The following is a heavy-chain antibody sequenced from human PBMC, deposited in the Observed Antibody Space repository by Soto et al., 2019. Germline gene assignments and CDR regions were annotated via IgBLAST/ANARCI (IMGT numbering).Heavy chain of an antibody. CDR3: ARRPDILTGYSYNWFDP. D-gene: IGHD3-9*01. V-gene: IGHV4-34*01. Sequence: SETLSLTCTVSGVSISSYYWSWIRQPPGKGLEWIGEINHSGSTNYNPSLKSRVTISVDTSKNQFSLKLSSVTAADTAVYYCARRPDILTGYSYNWFDPWGQGTLVTVSS. CDR2: INHSGST. J-gene: IGHJ5*02. CDR1: GVSISSYY.